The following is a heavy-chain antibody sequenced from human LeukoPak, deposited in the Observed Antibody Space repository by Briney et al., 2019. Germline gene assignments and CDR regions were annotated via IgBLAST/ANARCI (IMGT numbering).Heavy chain of an antibody. CDR3: ARQGAGVPFDY. J-gene: IGHJ4*02. D-gene: IGHD3-10*01. Sequence: SETLSLTCTVSGGSIRSYYWSWIRQPPGKGLEWTGYIYYSGSTNYNPSLKSRVTISVDTSKNQFSLKLSSVTAADTAVYYYARQGAGVPFDYWGRGTLVTVSS. CDR2: IYYSGST. CDR1: GGSIRSYY. V-gene: IGHV4-59*08.